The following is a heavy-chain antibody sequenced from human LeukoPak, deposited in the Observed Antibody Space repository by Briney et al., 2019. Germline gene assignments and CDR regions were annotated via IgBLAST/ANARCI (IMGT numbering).Heavy chain of an antibody. D-gene: IGHD3-22*01. V-gene: IGHV3-48*03. CDR2: ISSSGSTI. J-gene: IGHJ1*01. CDR1: GFTSSSYE. Sequence: GGSLRLSCAASGFTSSSYEMNWVRQAPGKGLEWVSYISSSGSTIYYADSVKGRFTISRDNAKNSLYLQMNSLRAEDTAVYYCARAHYYDSSGFSHFQHWGQGTLVTVSS. CDR3: ARAHYYDSSGFSHFQH.